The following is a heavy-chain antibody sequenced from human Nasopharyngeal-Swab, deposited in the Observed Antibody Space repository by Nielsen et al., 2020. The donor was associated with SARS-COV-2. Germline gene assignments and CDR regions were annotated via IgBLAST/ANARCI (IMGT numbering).Heavy chain of an antibody. Sequence: GESLKISCAASGFTVSSNYMSWVRQAPGKGLEWVSVIYSGGSTYYADSVKGRFTISRDNSKNTLYLQMNSLRAEDTAVYYCAKDDPGFTPDYSNYGVWGQGTLVTVSS. J-gene: IGHJ4*02. D-gene: IGHD4-11*01. CDR2: IYSGGST. CDR3: AKDDPGFTPDYSNYGV. CDR1: GFTVSSNY. V-gene: IGHV3-53*01.